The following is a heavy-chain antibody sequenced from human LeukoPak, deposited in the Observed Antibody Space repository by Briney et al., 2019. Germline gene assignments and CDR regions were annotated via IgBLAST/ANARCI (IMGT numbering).Heavy chain of an antibody. CDR1: GFTFDDYA. CDR3: AKDVEMATIYYFDY. V-gene: IGHV3-9*01. J-gene: IGHJ4*02. CDR2: ISWNSGSI. D-gene: IGHD5-24*01. Sequence: PGGSLRLSCAATGFTFDDYAMHRVRQAPGKGLEWVSGISWNSGSIGYADSVKGRFTISRDNAKNSLYLQMNSLRAEDTALYHCAKDVEMATIYYFDYWGQGTLVTVSS.